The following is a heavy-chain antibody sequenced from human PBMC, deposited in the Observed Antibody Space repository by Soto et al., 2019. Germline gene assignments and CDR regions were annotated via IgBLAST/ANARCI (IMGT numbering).Heavy chain of an antibody. Sequence: PGGSLRLSCAASGFIFSSLAMSWVRQAPGKGLEWVAVISYDGSNKYYADSVKGRFTISRDNSKNTLYLRMNSLRAEDTAVYYCARKIGRRNIVAILRYYYYGMDVWGQGTTVTVSS. D-gene: IGHD5-12*01. V-gene: IGHV3-30-3*01. CDR1: GFIFSSLA. J-gene: IGHJ6*02. CDR2: ISYDGSNK. CDR3: ARKIGRRNIVAILRYYYYGMDV.